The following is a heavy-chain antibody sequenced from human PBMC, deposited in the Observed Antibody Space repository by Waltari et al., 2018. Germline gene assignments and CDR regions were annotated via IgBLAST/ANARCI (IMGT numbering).Heavy chain of an antibody. J-gene: IGHJ4*02. CDR3: ARDRAREIMITFGGVSQDLLNY. V-gene: IGHV1-69*04. Sequence: NYAQKFQGRVTITADKSTSTAYMELSSLRSEDTAVYYCARDRAREIMITFGGVSQDLLNYWGQGTLVTVSS. D-gene: IGHD3-16*01.